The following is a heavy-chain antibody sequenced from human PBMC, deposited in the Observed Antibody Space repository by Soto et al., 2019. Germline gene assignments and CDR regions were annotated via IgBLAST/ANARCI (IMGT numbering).Heavy chain of an antibody. Sequence: QVQLVQSGAEMKKPGSSVKVSCQSSGCTFNTYAMNWVRQAPGQGPEWMGDISPIFGAANYAPKFKGRVTITADESTGTSYMQLRSLTSEDTALYFCAREVQVHTPAFVYWGQGTLVTVSS. CDR3: AREVQVHTPAFVY. CDR2: ISPIFGAA. J-gene: IGHJ4*02. V-gene: IGHV1-69*19. CDR1: GCTFNTYA.